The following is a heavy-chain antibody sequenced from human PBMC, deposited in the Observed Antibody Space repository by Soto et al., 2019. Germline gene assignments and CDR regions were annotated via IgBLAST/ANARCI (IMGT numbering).Heavy chain of an antibody. CDR1: GGSISGSISSSDW. CDR3: ARVGYCSGGSCYPVYYGMDV. J-gene: IGHJ6*02. V-gene: IGHV4-4*02. D-gene: IGHD2-15*01. Sequence: QVRLQESGPGLVKPSGTLSLTCAVSGGSISGSISSSDWWSWVRQTPGKGLEWIGQIYHTGRSNYNPSLRSRVTISVDKSKNQLSLKLTSVTAADTAVYYCARVGYCSGGSCYPVYYGMDVWGQGTTVTVSS. CDR2: IYHTGRS.